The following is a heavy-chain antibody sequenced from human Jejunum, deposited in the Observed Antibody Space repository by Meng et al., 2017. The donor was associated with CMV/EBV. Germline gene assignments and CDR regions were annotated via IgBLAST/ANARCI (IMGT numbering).Heavy chain of an antibody. Sequence: SGFLFNIYALHWVRQAPGKGLEWVAFLRSDGSNQYYVNSVKGRFTISRDLSTNTLYLQMSSLRAEDTAVYYCAKASSPPKFHIDHWGQGTRGTVSS. CDR1: GFLFNIYA. CDR3: AKASSPPKFHIDH. D-gene: IGHD2-2*01. J-gene: IGHJ4*02. CDR2: LRSDGSNQ. V-gene: IGHV3-30*02.